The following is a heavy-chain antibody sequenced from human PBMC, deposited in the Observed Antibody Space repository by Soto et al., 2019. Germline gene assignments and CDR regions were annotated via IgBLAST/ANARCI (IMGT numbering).Heavy chain of an antibody. CDR2: IYWDDAK. CDR1: GFSLSTSGVG. CDR3: AHKGGGDRILDY. D-gene: IGHD3-16*01. J-gene: IGHJ4*02. V-gene: IGHV2-5*02. Sequence: QITLKESGPTLVKPTQTLTLTCTFSGFSLSTSGVGVGWIRQPPGKALEWVALIYWDDAKEYSPSLKSRLTITKETPQNHVALTMTQMDPGDTATYCCAHKGGGDRILDYWGQGTLVTVSS.